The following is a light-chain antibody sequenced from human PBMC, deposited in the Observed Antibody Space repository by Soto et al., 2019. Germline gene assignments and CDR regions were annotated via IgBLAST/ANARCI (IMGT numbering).Light chain of an antibody. Sequence: QSALTQPRSVSGSPGQSVTISCTGTSSDIGGYNYVSWYQQLPGKAPKLMIYDVSKRPSGVPDRFSGSKSGNTASLTISGLQTDDEADYYCSSYTSTTTPVFGGGTQLTVL. V-gene: IGLV2-11*01. CDR2: DVS. J-gene: IGLJ2*01. CDR3: SSYTSTTTPV. CDR1: SSDIGGYNY.